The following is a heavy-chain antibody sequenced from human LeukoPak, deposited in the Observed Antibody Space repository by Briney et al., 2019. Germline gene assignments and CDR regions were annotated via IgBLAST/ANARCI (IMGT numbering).Heavy chain of an antibody. J-gene: IGHJ3*02. D-gene: IGHD6-19*01. CDR3: ARSRIAVAANDAFDI. Sequence: GGSLRLSCAASGFTFSSYSMNWVRQAPGKGLEWVSYISSSGSTIYYADSVKGRFTIPRDNAKSSLYLQMNSLRAEDTAVYYCARSRIAVAANDAFDIWGQGTTVTVSS. V-gene: IGHV3-48*04. CDR1: GFTFSSYS. CDR2: ISSSGSTI.